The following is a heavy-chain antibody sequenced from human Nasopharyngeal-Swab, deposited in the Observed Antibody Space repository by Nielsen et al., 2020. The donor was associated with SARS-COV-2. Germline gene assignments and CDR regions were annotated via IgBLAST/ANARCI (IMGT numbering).Heavy chain of an antibody. D-gene: IGHD6-19*01. Sequence: GESLKISCAASGFTVSSNYMSWVRQAPGKGLEWVSVIYSGGSTYYADSVKGRFTISRDNSKNTLYLQMNSLRAEDTAVYYCARTLVAVAVGDAFDIWGQGTMVTVSS. CDR1: GFTVSSNY. V-gene: IGHV3-66*01. J-gene: IGHJ3*02. CDR2: IYSGGST. CDR3: ARTLVAVAVGDAFDI.